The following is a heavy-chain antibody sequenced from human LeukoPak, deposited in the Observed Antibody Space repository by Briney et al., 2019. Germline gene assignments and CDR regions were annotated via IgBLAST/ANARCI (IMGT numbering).Heavy chain of an antibody. CDR1: GDSISSGDYY. CDR3: ARGLRAWYYFDY. D-gene: IGHD4-17*01. Sequence: PSETLSLTCTVSGDSISSGDYYWSWIRQPPGKGLEWIGYIYYSGSTYYNPSLKSRVTISVDTSKNQFSLKLSSVTAADTAVYYCARGLRAWYYFDYWGQGTLVTVSS. V-gene: IGHV4-30-4*01. J-gene: IGHJ4*02. CDR2: IYYSGST.